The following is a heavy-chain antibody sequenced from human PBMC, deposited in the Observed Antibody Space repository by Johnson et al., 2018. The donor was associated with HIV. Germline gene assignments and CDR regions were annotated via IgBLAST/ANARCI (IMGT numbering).Heavy chain of an antibody. V-gene: IGHV3-74*02. J-gene: IGHJ3*02. D-gene: IGHD1-26*01. CDR2: INTDGSAT. CDR3: ASGSWELSEDAFHI. Sequence: VQLVESGGGLVQPGGSLRLSCAASGFTFSTYWMHWVRQPPGKGLVWVSRINTDGSATTYADSVRGRFTISRDNAKNTLYLQMNSLRAEDTAVYYCASGSWELSEDAFHIWGQGTMVTVSS. CDR1: GFTFSTYW.